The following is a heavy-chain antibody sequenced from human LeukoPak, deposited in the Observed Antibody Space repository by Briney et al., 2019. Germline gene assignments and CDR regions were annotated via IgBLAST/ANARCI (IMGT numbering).Heavy chain of an antibody. CDR2: INTDGRTT. CDR1: GFSFSSYW. D-gene: IGHD6-19*01. V-gene: IGHV3-74*01. J-gene: IGHJ4*02. CDR3: AKSRGIYNSSGWRTFDY. Sequence: GGSLRLSCAASGFSFSSYWMNWVRQAPGKGLVWVAHINTDGRTTTYADSVKGRFTVARDNAKNTLYLEMNRLRAEDTAVYYCAKSRGIYNSSGWRTFDYWGQGTLVTVSS.